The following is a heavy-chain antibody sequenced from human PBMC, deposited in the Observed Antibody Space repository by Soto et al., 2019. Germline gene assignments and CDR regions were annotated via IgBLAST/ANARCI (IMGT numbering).Heavy chain of an antibody. Sequence: QVQLQESGPGLVKPSETLSLTCTVSGGSMSSYYWNWIRQPPGKGLEWIGYIYYSGSTNYSPSLKSRVTISVDTSKNQFSLKLSSVTAADTAVYYCARGHGTTDLTVDYWGQGTLVTVSS. V-gene: IGHV4-59*08. CDR2: IYYSGST. J-gene: IGHJ4*02. CDR1: GGSMSSYY. D-gene: IGHD1-7*01. CDR3: ARGHGTTDLTVDY.